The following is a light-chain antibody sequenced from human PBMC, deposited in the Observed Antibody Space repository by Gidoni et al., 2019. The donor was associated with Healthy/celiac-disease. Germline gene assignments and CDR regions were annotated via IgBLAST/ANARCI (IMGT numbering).Light chain of an antibody. CDR2: AAS. J-gene: IGKJ4*01. Sequence: DIQLTQSPSSLSASVGDRVTITCRASQSISSYLNWYQQKPGKAPKLLIYAASSLQSGVPSRFRGSGSGTDFTLTISSLQPEDVATYYGQQSYSTPLTFGGGTKVEIK. V-gene: IGKV1-39*01. CDR3: QQSYSTPLT. CDR1: QSISSY.